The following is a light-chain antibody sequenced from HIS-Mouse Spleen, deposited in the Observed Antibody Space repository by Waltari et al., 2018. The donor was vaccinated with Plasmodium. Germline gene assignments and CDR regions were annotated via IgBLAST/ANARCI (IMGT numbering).Light chain of an antibody. Sequence: EIGMTQSPATLSVSPGERATLSCRARQSVSSNLAWYQQKPGQAPRLLIYGASTRATGIPARFSGSGSGTEFTLTISSLQSEDFAVYYCQQYNNWSFTFGPGTKVDIK. CDR3: QQYNNWSFT. J-gene: IGKJ3*01. CDR1: QSVSSN. CDR2: GAS. V-gene: IGKV3-15*01.